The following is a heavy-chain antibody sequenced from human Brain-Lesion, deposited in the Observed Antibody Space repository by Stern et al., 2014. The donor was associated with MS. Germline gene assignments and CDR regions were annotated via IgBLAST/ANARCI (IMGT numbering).Heavy chain of an antibody. D-gene: IGHD2-15*01. CDR1: GGSVSSTSYA. CDR3: AGEEDIRYCSGGSCTGNWFDP. Sequence: QVQLQESGPGLVKPSETLSLTCTVAGGSVSSTSYAWAWIRQPPGKGLEWIGTIYYSGNNYYSPALKSRITTSLNTSKTQFSLQLRSVTAADTAVYYCAGEEDIRYCSGGSCTGNWFDPWGQGTLVTVSS. V-gene: IGHV4-39*01. J-gene: IGHJ5*02. CDR2: IYYSGNN.